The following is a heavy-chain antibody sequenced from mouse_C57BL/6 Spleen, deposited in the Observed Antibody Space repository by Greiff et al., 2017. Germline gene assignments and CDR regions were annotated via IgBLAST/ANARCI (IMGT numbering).Heavy chain of an antibody. V-gene: IGHV1-19*01. CDR1: GYTFTDYY. CDR3: ARWTAQGLNAMDY. D-gene: IGHD3-2*02. CDR2: INPYNGGT. J-gene: IGHJ4*01. Sequence: EVQLQQSGPVLVKPGASVKMSCKASGYTFTDYYMNWVKQSHGKSLEWIGVINPYNGGTSYNQKFKGKATLTVDKSSSTAYMELNSLTSEDSAVYYCARWTAQGLNAMDYWGQGTSVTVSS.